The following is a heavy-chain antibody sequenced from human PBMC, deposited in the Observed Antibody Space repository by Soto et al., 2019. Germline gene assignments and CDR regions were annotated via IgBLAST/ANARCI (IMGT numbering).Heavy chain of an antibody. V-gene: IGHV3-43*02. D-gene: IGHD7-27*01. CDR1: GFTFDDYA. CDR2: ISGDGGST. Sequence: GGSLRLSCAASGFTFDDYAMHWVRQAPGKGLEWVSLISGDGGSTYYADSVKGRFTISRDNSKNSLYLQMNSLRTVDSAVYYGAKDLTGDQSGAFDIWGQGTMVTVSS. CDR3: AKDLTGDQSGAFDI. J-gene: IGHJ3*02.